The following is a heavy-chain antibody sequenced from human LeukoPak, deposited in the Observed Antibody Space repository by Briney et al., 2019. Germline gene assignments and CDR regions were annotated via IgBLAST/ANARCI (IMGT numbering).Heavy chain of an antibody. CDR2: ISNDGGGI. CDR1: GFIFNNYG. Sequence: GGSLRLSCAASGFIFNNYGLIWVRQAPGKGLQWVSAISNDGGGITYADFVKGRFTISRDNSKNTLFLQMNSLRAEDTAVYYCAKDMGYSYGYGDYWGQGTLVTVSS. J-gene: IGHJ4*02. CDR3: AKDMGYSYGYGDY. V-gene: IGHV3-23*01. D-gene: IGHD5-18*01.